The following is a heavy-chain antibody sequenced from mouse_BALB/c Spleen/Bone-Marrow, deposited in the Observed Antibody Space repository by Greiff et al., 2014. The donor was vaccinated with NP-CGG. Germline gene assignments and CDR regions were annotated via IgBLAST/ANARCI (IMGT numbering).Heavy chain of an antibody. CDR2: IYPGTGST. CDR1: GYTFTDYI. J-gene: IGHJ3*01. Sequence: QVQLQQPGPELVKPGASVKMSCKASGYTFTDYIISWVKQRVRQGLEWIGEIYPGTGSTYYNEKFKGKATLTADKSSNIAYMQLSSLTSEDSAVYFCARRKNVWFAYWGQGTLVTVSA. CDR3: ARRKNVWFAY. V-gene: IGHV1-77*01.